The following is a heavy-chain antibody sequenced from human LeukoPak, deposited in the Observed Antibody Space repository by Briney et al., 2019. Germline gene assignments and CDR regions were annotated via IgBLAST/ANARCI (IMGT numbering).Heavy chain of an antibody. J-gene: IGHJ6*02. D-gene: IGHD3-16*01. V-gene: IGHV1-69*13. CDR3: ARDASYYYGMDV. CDR2: IIPIFGTA. CDR1: GYTFNNHY. Sequence: SVKVSCKASGYTFNNHYMYWVRQAPGQGLEWMGGIIPIFGTANYAQKFQGRVTITADESTSTAYMELSSLRSEDTAVYYCARDASYYYGMDVWGQGTTVTVSS.